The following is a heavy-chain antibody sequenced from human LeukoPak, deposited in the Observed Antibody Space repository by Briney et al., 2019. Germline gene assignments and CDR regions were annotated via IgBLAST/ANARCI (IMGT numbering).Heavy chain of an antibody. CDR1: GFTFSSYS. CDR2: ISSLSGTI. J-gene: IGHJ4*02. D-gene: IGHD3-16*02. Sequence: GGSLRLSCAASGFTFSSYSMNWVRQAPGEGLEWVSYISSLSGTIYYADSVKGRFSISRDSSKNILYLQMNSLRSDDTAVYYCARAGRARLMTTFGGVIVLGYWGQGTLVTVSS. V-gene: IGHV3-48*01. CDR3: ARAGRARLMTTFGGVIVLGY.